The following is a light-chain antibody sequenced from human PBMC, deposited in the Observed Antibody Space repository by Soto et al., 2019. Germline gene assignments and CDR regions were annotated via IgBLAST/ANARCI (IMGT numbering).Light chain of an antibody. Sequence: NVLTQSPGTLSLSPGERATLSYRASQSVSSSYLAWYQQKPGQAPRLLIYGVSGRATGIPDRFRGSGFTLTISRLEPEDFGVYYCQQFGEAFGQGTKLEIK. J-gene: IGKJ2*01. V-gene: IGKV3-20*01. CDR2: GVS. CDR3: QQFGEA. CDR1: QSVSSSY.